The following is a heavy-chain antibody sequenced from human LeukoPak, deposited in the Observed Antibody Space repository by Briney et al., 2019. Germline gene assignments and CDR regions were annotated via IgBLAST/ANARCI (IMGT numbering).Heavy chain of an antibody. CDR1: GFTLSDYY. V-gene: IGHV3-11*01. CDR2: ISSSGSTI. Sequence: GGSLRLSCAASGFTLSDYYMSWIRQAPGKGLEWVSYISSSGSTIYYADSVKGRFTISRDNAKNSLYLQMNSLRAEDTAVYYCARRHIVVVPAAIRSYYYYYGMDVWGQGTTVTVSS. J-gene: IGHJ6*02. D-gene: IGHD2-2*01. CDR3: ARRHIVVVPAAIRSYYYYYGMDV.